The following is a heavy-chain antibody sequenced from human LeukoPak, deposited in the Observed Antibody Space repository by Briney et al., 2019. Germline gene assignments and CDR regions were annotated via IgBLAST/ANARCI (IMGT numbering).Heavy chain of an antibody. V-gene: IGHV3-48*03. D-gene: IGHD3-22*01. CDR1: XGXYX. J-gene: IGHJ5*02. CDR3: TRGGYSDTSASDMA. Sequence: XGXYXXXWVRQAPGKGLEWISYISGSGSIIYYADSVKGRFTISRDNAKNSLYLQMNSLRAEDTAVYYCTRGGYSDTSASDMAWSQGALVTVSS. CDR2: ISGSGSII.